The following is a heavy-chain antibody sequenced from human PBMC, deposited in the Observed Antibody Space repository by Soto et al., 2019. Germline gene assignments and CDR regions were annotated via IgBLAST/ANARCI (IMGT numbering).Heavy chain of an antibody. CDR2: ISYDGSNK. J-gene: IGHJ5*02. CDR3: AKEAVMVRGVIQNWFDP. Sequence: VQLVESGGGVVQPGRSLRLSCAASGFTFSSYGMHWVRQAPGKGLEWVAVISYDGSNKYYADSVKGRFTISRDNSKNTLYLQMNSLRAEDTAVYYCAKEAVMVRGVIQNWFDPWGQGTLVTVSS. CDR1: GFTFSSYG. D-gene: IGHD3-10*01. V-gene: IGHV3-30*18.